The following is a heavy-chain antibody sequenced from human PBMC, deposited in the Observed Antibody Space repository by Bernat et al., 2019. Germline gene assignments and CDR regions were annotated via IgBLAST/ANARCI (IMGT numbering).Heavy chain of an antibody. CDR2: IYSGGST. Sequence: EVQLVESGGGLIQPGGSLRLSCAASGFTVSSNYMSWVRQAPGKGLEWVSVIYSGGSTYYADSVKGRFTISRDNSKNTLYLQMNSLRAEETAVYYCARGLVPAAISPYYYGMDVWGQGTTVTVSS. CDR1: GFTVSSNY. V-gene: IGHV3-53*01. CDR3: ARGLVPAAISPYYYGMDV. D-gene: IGHD2-2*02. J-gene: IGHJ6*02.